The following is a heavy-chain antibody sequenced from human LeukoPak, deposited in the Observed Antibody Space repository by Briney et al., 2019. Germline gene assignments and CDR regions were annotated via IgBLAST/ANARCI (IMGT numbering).Heavy chain of an antibody. CDR3: ARGGSSFDY. D-gene: IGHD1-26*01. CDR2: IGSSSSYS. J-gene: IGHJ4*02. CDR1: GFTFGTYS. Sequence: GGSLRLSCAASGFTFGTYSMNWVRQAPGKGLEWVSSIGSSSSYSYYADSVRGRFTISRDNAKNSLYLQMNSLRAEDTAVYYCARGGSSFDYWGQGTLVTVSS. V-gene: IGHV3-21*01.